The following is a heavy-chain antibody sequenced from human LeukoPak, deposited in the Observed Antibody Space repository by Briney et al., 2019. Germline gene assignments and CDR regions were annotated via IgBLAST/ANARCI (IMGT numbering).Heavy chain of an antibody. V-gene: IGHV4-34*01. J-gene: IGHJ4*02. D-gene: IGHD3-10*01. CDR1: DGSFSGYY. Sequence: SETLSLTCAVYDGSFSGYYWSWIRQPPGKGLEWIGEIDHTGSTHYNPSLKSRVTMSVDATKNQFSLKLTFVTAADTAVYYCARVRGLWFGVRNDSWGQGTLVTVSS. CDR2: IDHTGST. CDR3: ARVRGLWFGVRNDS.